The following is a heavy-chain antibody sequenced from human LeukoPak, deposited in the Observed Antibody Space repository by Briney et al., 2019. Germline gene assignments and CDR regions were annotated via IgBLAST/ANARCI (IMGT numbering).Heavy chain of an antibody. Sequence: SETLSLTCTVSGGSISSSSYYWGWIRQPPGKGLEWIGSIYYSGSTYYNPSLKSRVTISVDTSKNQFSLKLSSVTAADTAVYYCARRSPPYSSSQTDYWGQGTLVTVSS. CDR1: GGSISSSSYY. CDR2: IYYSGST. CDR3: ARRSPPYSSSQTDY. J-gene: IGHJ4*02. D-gene: IGHD6-6*01. V-gene: IGHV4-39*01.